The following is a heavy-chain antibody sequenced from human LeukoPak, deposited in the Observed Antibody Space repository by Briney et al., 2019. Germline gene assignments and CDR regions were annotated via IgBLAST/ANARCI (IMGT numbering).Heavy chain of an antibody. V-gene: IGHV3-23*01. D-gene: IGHD6-19*01. CDR1: GFTFSNLA. CDR3: AEDARRYSGWYFFDH. CDR2: ISDSGGTT. J-gene: IGHJ4*02. Sequence: PGGSLRLSCVASGFTFSNLAMGWVRQAPGKGLEWVSVISDSGGTTYYADSVKGRFTISRDNSRNTLYLQMNSLRVDDTAVYYCAEDARRYSGWYFFDHWGQGTLVTVSS.